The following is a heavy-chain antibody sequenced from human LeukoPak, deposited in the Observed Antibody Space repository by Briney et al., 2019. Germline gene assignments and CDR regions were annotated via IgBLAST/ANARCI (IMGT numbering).Heavy chain of an antibody. V-gene: IGHV4-39*07. CDR2: IYTSGST. CDR1: GGSISSSSTYY. Sequence: SETLSLTCTVSGGSISSSSTYYWGWIRQPPGKGLEWIGRIYTSGSTNYNPSLKSRVTISVDTSKNQFSLKVASVTAADTAIYYCAKGAGGFSYYNWFDPWGQGTLVTVSS. CDR3: AKGAGGFSYYNWFDP. D-gene: IGHD5-18*01. J-gene: IGHJ5*02.